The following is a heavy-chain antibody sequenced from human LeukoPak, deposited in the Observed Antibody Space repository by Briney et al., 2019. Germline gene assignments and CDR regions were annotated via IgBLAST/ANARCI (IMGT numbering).Heavy chain of an antibody. Sequence: QPGGSLRLSCAASGFTFSSYWMHWVRQAPGKGLVWVSRINSDGSNTSYADSVKGRFTISRDNAKNTLYLQMNSLRAEDTAVYYCARGIVVVVAATNWFDPWGQGTLVTVSS. CDR1: GFTFSSYW. J-gene: IGHJ5*02. V-gene: IGHV3-74*01. CDR3: ARGIVVVVAATNWFDP. CDR2: INSDGSNT. D-gene: IGHD2-15*01.